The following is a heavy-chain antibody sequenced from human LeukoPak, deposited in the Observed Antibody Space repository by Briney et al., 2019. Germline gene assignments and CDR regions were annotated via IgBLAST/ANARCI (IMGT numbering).Heavy chain of an antibody. Sequence: GGSLRLSCAASGFTFNNYGMHWVRQAPGKGLEWVGRIKSKTDGGTTDYAAPVKGRFTISRDDSKNTLYLQMNSLKTEDTAVYYCTTVSFYYDSSGYYHYYFDYWGQGTLVTVSS. CDR3: TTVSFYYDSSGYYHYYFDY. CDR1: GFTFNNYG. J-gene: IGHJ4*02. D-gene: IGHD3-22*01. CDR2: IKSKTDGGTT. V-gene: IGHV3-15*01.